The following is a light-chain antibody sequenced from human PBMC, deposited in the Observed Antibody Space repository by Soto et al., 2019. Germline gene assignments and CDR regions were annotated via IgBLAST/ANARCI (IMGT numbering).Light chain of an antibody. J-gene: IGLJ1*01. CDR2: DVT. Sequence: LTQPASVSGSPGQSITISCTGTSSDVVGYNYVCWYQHHPGKAPKLIIYDVTNRPSGVSNPFSGSKSGNTASLTISGLQPEDEADYYCSSYTTSNTRQIVFGTGTKVTVL. CDR3: SSYTTSNTRQIV. CDR1: SSDVVGYNY. V-gene: IGLV2-14*03.